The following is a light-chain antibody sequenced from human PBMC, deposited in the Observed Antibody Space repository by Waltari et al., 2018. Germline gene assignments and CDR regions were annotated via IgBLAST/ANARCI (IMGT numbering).Light chain of an antibody. J-gene: IGKJ3*01. CDR3: QQYFDTPS. Sequence: DIVMTQSPDSLAVSLGERATIKCKSGQSLLYRANNKNYLAWYQQKPGQPPRRLIYWASTRDSGVPDLFSGSGSGTDFTLTISSLQAADVAVYYCQQYFDTPSFGPGTKVEIK. CDR1: QSLLYRANNKNY. V-gene: IGKV4-1*01. CDR2: WAS.